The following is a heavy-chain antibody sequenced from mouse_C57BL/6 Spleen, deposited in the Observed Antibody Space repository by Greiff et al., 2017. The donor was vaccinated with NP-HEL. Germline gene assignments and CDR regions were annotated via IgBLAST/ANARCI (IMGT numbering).Heavy chain of an antibody. V-gene: IGHV1-55*01. CDR1: GYTFTSYW. CDR3: ARHYYGSSLDY. J-gene: IGHJ2*01. Sequence: QVQLKESGAELVKPGASVKMSCKASGYTFTSYWITWVKQRPGQGLEWIGDIYPGSGSTNYNEKFKSKATLTVDTSSSTAYMQLSSLTSEDSAVYYCARHYYGSSLDYWGQGTTLTVSS. D-gene: IGHD1-1*01. CDR2: IYPGSGST.